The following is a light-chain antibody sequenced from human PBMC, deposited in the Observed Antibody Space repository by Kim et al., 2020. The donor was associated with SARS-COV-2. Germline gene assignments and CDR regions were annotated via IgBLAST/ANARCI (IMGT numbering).Light chain of an antibody. V-gene: IGLV3-21*04. CDR2: YDS. CDR3: QVWDSSSDWV. J-gene: IGLJ3*02. CDR1: NIGSKS. Sequence: SYELTQPPSVSVAPGKTARITCGGNNIGSKSVHWYQQKPGQAPVLVIYYDSDRPSGIPERFSGSNSGNTATLTISRVEAGDEADYYCQVWDSSSDWVFGAGTQLTVL.